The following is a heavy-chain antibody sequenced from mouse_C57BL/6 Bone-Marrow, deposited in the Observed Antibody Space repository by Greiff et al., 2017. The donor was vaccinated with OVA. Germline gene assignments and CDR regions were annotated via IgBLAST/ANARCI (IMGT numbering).Heavy chain of an antibody. J-gene: IGHJ2*01. CDR2: IDPENGDT. Sequence: VQLQQSGAELVRPGASVKLSCTASGFNIKDDYMHWVKERPEQGLEWIGWIDPENGDTEYASKFQGKATITADTSSKTVYLHLSSLTSEDTAVYCCTTYRDWGQGTTLTVSS. CDR1: GFNIKDDY. CDR3: TTYRD. V-gene: IGHV14-4*01.